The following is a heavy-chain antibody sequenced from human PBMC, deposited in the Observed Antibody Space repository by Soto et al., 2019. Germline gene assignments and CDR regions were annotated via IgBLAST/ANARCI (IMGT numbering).Heavy chain of an antibody. CDR2: ISGSGGST. D-gene: IGHD2-2*01. CDR1: GFTFSSYA. V-gene: IGHV3-23*01. CDR3: AKDSFLWGIVVVPAAMRYMDV. J-gene: IGHJ6*03. Sequence: GGSLRLSCAASGFTFSSYAMSWVRQAPGKGLEWVSAISGSGGSTYYADSVKGRFTISRDNSKNTLYLQMNNLRAEDTAVYYCAKDSFLWGIVVVPAAMRYMDVWGKGTTVTVSS.